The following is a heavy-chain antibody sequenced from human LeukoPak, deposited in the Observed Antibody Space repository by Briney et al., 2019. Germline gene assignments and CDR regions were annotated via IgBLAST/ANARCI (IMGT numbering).Heavy chain of an antibody. CDR2: IKQDGSEK. CDR3: ARGNWNYEEAYYYYYYMDV. V-gene: IGHV3-7*01. CDR1: GFIFSTYW. J-gene: IGHJ6*03. D-gene: IGHD1-7*01. Sequence: GGSLRLSCAASGFIFSTYWMSWVRQAPGKGLEWVANIKQDGSEKYCLDSVKGRFTISRDNAKNSLYLQMNSLRAEDTAVYYCARGNWNYEEAYYYYYYMDVWGKGTTVTVSS.